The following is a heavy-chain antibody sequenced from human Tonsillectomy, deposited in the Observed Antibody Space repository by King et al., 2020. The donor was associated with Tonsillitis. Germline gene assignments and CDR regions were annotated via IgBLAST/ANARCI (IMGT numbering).Heavy chain of an antibody. CDR1: GFTFSSYS. CDR2: ISSSSSYI. CDR3: ARDRSGYYYMDV. V-gene: IGHV3-21*01. J-gene: IGHJ6*03. Sequence: VQLVESGGGLVKPGGSLRLSCAASGFTFSSYSMNWVRQAPGKGLEWVSSISSSSSYIYYADYVKGRFTISRDNAKNSLYLQMNSLRAEDTAVYYCARDRSGYYYMDVWGKGTTVTVSS. D-gene: IGHD3-10*01.